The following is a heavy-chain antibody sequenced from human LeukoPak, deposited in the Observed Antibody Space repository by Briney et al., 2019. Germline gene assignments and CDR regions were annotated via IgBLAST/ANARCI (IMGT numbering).Heavy chain of an antibody. CDR1: GFTFSSYS. D-gene: IGHD6-13*01. J-gene: IGHJ4*02. CDR3: AREGSSWPMDFDY. Sequence: GGSLRLSCAASGFTFSSYSMNWVRQAPGKGLEWVSSISSSSSHIYYADSVKGRFTISRDNAKNLLHLQMNSLRAEDTAVYYCAREGSSWPMDFDYWGQGTLVTVSS. CDR2: ISSSSSHI. V-gene: IGHV3-21*01.